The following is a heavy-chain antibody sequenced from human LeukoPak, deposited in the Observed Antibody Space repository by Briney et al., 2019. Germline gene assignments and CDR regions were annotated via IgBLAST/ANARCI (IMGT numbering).Heavy chain of an antibody. J-gene: IGHJ4*02. V-gene: IGHV4-30-2*01. CDR2: IYHSGST. CDR1: GGSISSCGYS. D-gene: IGHD2-15*01. Sequence: SQTLSLTCAVSGGSISSCGYSWSWIWQPPGKGLEWIGYIYHSGSTYYNPSLKSRVTISVDRSKNQFSLKLSSVTAADTAVYYCARDNSGPFDYWGQGTLVTVSS. CDR3: ARDNSGPFDY.